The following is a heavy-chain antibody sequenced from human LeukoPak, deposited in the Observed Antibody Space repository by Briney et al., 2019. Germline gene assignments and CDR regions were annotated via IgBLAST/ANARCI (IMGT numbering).Heavy chain of an antibody. CDR3: ARAAGYDRSAMDY. CDR2: IYHSGST. CDR1: GGSISSSNW. Sequence: SEALSLTCAVSGGSISSSNWWSWVRQPPGKGLEWIGQIYHSGSTNYNPSLKSRVTMSVDTSKNQFSLKLSSVTAADTAVYYCARAAGYDRSAMDYWGQGTLVTVSS. J-gene: IGHJ4*02. V-gene: IGHV4-4*02. D-gene: IGHD2-2*01.